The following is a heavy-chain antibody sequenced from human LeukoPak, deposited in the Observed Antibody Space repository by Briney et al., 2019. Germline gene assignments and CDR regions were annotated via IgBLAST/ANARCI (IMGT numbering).Heavy chain of an antibody. CDR1: GFTFSSYA. V-gene: IGHV3-30-3*01. CDR3: ARELIKEYYYGMDV. CDR2: ISYDGSNK. J-gene: IGHJ6*02. Sequence: GGSLRLSCAASGFTFSSYAMHWVRQAPGKGLEWVAVISYDGSNKYYADSVKGRFTISRDNSKNTLYLQMNSLRAEDTAVYYCARELIKEYYYGMDVWGQGTTVTVSS.